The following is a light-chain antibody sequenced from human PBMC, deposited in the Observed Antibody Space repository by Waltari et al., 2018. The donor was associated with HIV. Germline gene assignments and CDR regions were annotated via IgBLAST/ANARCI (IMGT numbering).Light chain of an antibody. CDR3: ISYTTTNYYV. J-gene: IGLJ1*01. V-gene: IGLV2-14*01. CDR2: EVG. Sequence: QSALTQPASVSGSPGQSITISCTGTSSDVGGYNYVSWYQQHPGKAPKLIIYEVGNRPSGVSNRFSGSKSGNTASLTISGLQAEDEADYYCISYTTTNYYVFGPGTWVTVL. CDR1: SSDVGGYNY.